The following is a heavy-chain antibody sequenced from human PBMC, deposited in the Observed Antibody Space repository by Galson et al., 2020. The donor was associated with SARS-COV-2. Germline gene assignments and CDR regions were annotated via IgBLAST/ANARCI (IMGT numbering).Heavy chain of an antibody. Sequence: ALVKVSCKTSGYIFSNFGITWVRQAPGQGLEWMGWISGYNGNAYYAQKFQDRVSMTTGTSTAYMELTGLRSDDTAVYYCAGGELWFGPMGSSPFYYSPMDVWGQGTTVSVSS. V-gene: IGHV1-18*01. CDR3: AGGELWFGPMGSSPFYYSPMDV. CDR2: ISGYNGNA. CDR1: GYIFSNFG. D-gene: IGHD3-10*01. J-gene: IGHJ6*02.